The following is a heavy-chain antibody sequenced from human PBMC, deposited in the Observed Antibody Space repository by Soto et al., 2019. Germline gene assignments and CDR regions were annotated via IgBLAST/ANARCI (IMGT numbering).Heavy chain of an antibody. Sequence: QVQLVQSGSEEKKPGASVRVSCKASGYTFTSFAIHWVRQAPGHRLECMGWINAGNGNTKYSQKFQGRVTITMDTSASTAYMELSSFRSEDTAVYYCARGGVYSLFDYWGQGTLVTVSS. V-gene: IGHV1-3*05. CDR3: ARGGVYSLFDY. J-gene: IGHJ4*02. D-gene: IGHD2-8*01. CDR2: INAGNGNT. CDR1: GYTFTSFA.